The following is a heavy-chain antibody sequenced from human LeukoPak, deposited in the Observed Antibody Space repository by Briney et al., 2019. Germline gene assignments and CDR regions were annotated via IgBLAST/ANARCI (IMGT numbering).Heavy chain of an antibody. V-gene: IGHV3-7*01. D-gene: IGHD4-23*01. Sequence: QPGGSLRLSCVAPGPPFSRPRLTWVRQPPGRPLEPVPSIKDDGRQGDYMDAVKERFSISRDNSKKSLYLQRNSLRIEDTAVYYCAREWYDYGGDSEGYWGQGTLVSVSS. CDR3: AREWYDYGGDSEGY. J-gene: IGHJ4*02. CDR1: GPPFSRPR. CDR2: IKDDGRQG.